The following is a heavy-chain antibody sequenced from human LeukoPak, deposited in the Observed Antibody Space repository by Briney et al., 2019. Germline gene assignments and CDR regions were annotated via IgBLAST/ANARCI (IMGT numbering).Heavy chain of an antibody. CDR1: GGSFSGYY. CDR3: ARGRDYDYVWGSYRVYYFDY. CDR2: INRSGST. J-gene: IGHJ4*02. Sequence: SETLSLTCAVYGGSFSGYYWSWIRQPPGKGLEWIGEINRSGSTNYNPSLKSRVTISVDTSKNQFSLKLSSVTAADTAVYYCARGRDYDYVWGSYRVYYFDYWGQGTLVTVSS. V-gene: IGHV4-34*01. D-gene: IGHD3-16*02.